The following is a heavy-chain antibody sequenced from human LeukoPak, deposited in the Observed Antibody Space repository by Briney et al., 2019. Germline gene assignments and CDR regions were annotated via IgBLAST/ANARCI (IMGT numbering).Heavy chain of an antibody. CDR2: IYYTGST. D-gene: IGHD6-6*01. J-gene: IGHJ4*02. CDR1: GGSISSGGSY. Sequence: SETLSLTCTVSGGSISSGGSYWSWIRQPPGKGLEWIGFIYYTGSTNYNPSLKSRVTMSMDTSKNQFSLNLRSMTAADTAVYYCARDPLYSSSSGYFDSWGQGTLVTVSS. V-gene: IGHV4-61*08. CDR3: ARDPLYSSSSGYFDS.